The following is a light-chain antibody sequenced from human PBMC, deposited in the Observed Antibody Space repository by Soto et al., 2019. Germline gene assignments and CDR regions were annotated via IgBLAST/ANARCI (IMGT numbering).Light chain of an antibody. V-gene: IGKV3-20*01. CDR3: QQYGTSPRT. CDR2: GAS. J-gene: IGKJ1*01. CDR1: QSVSSGY. Sequence: EIVLTQSPGTLSLSPGERATLSCRASQSVSSGYLAWYQQRPGQAPRLLIYGASRRATDIPDRFSGSGPGTEFTLTISRLEPEDFVMYYCQQYGTSPRTFGQGTKVDI.